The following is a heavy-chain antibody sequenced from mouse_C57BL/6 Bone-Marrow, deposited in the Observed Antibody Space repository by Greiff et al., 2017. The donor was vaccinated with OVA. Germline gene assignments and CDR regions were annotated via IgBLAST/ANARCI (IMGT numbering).Heavy chain of an antibody. CDR1: GYTFTSYW. CDR3: TTRGRKQLRAWFAY. CDR2: IYPSDSET. Sequence: QVQLQQPGAELVRPGSSVKLSCKASGYTFTSYWMDWVKQRPGQGLEWIGNIYPSDSETHYNQKFKDKATLTVDKSSSTAYLQLSSLTSEDTAVYYCTTRGRKQLRAWFAYWGQGTLVTVSA. J-gene: IGHJ3*01. D-gene: IGHD3-2*02. V-gene: IGHV1-61*01.